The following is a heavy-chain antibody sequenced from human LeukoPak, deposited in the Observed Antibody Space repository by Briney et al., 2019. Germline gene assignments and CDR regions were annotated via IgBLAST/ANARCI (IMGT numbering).Heavy chain of an antibody. CDR3: ARQYCSGGSCYPNWFDP. CDR2: IDPSDSYT. Sequence: GESLKIYCKGSGYSFTSYWISWVRQMPGKGLEWMGRIDPSDSYTNYSPSFQGHVTISADKSISTAYLQWSSLKASDTAMYYCARQYCSGGSCYPNWFDPWGQGTLVTVSS. CDR1: GYSFTSYW. V-gene: IGHV5-10-1*01. D-gene: IGHD2-15*01. J-gene: IGHJ5*02.